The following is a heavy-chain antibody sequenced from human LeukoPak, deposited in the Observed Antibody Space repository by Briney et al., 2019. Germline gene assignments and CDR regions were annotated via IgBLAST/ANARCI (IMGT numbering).Heavy chain of an antibody. D-gene: IGHD4-23*01. V-gene: IGHV3-66*01. CDR1: GFTVSSNY. J-gene: IGHJ4*02. Sequence: GGSLRLSCAASGFTVSSNYMSWVRQAPGKGLEWVSVIYSGGSTYYADSVKGRFTISRDNSKNTLYLQMNSLRAEDTAVYYCARGGVTTVVGGDYFDYWGQGTLVTVSS. CDR2: IYSGGST. CDR3: ARGGVTTVVGGDYFDY.